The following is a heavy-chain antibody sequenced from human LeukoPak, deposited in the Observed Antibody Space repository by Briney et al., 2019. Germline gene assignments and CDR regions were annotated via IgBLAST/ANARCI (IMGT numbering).Heavy chain of an antibody. CDR3: ARGSGQYSSGWYREDYGMDV. D-gene: IGHD6-19*01. CDR2: MNPNSGNT. J-gene: IGHJ6*02. V-gene: IGHV1-8*02. CDR1: GGTFSSYA. Sequence: ASVKVSCKASGGTFSSYAINWVRQATGQGLEWMGWMNPNSGNTGYAQKFQGRVTMTRNTSISTAYMELSSLRSEDTAVYYCARGSGQYSSGWYREDYGMDVWGQGTTVTVSS.